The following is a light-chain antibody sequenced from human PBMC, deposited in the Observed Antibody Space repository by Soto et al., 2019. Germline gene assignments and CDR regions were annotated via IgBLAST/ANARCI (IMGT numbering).Light chain of an antibody. J-gene: IGLJ2*01. CDR1: SSDVGGYNY. CDR3: SSYTSSSVV. V-gene: IGLV2-14*01. CDR2: DVS. Sequence: QSALTQPASVSGSPRQSTTISCTGTSSDVGGYNYVSWYRQHPGKAPKLMIYDVSNRPSGVSNRFSGSKSGNTASLTISGLQAEDEADYYCSSYTSSSVVFGGGTKLTVL.